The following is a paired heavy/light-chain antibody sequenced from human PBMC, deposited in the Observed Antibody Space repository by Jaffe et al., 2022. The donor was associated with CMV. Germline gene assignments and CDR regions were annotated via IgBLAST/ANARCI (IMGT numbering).Light chain of an antibody. CDR3: QQYYSTPRT. J-gene: IGKJ5*01. Sequence: DIVMTQSPDSLAVSLGERATINCKSSQSVLYSSNNKNYLAWYQQKPGQPPKLLIYWASTRESGVPDRFSGSGSGTDFTLTISSLQAEDVAVYYCQQYYSTPRTFGQGTRLEIK. V-gene: IGKV4-1*01. CDR2: WAS. CDR1: QSVLYSSNNKNY.
Heavy chain of an antibody. J-gene: IGHJ5*02. D-gene: IGHD3-3*01. Sequence: QVQLQESGPGLVKPSGTLSLTCAVSGGSISSSNWWSWVRQPPGKGLEWIGEIYHSGSTNYNPSLKSRVTISVDKSKNQFSLKLSSVTAADTAVYYCARDGAPIYDFWSGYTWFDPWGQGTLVTVSS. V-gene: IGHV4-4*02. CDR1: GGSISSSNW. CDR3: ARDGAPIYDFWSGYTWFDP. CDR2: IYHSGST.